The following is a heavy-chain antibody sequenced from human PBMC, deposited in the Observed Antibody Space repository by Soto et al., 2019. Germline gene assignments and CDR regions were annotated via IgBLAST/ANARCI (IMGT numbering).Heavy chain of an antibody. Sequence: EVQLVESGGGMAKPGGSLRLSCAASGFSFSSHSMNWLRQAPGKGLEWVSSISSKPNRSSYYIHYADSVKGRFTISRDNAKNSVYLQMNTLRVADTGVYYCARVRLDYGTKPYFFDTWGRGTLVTVSS. V-gene: IGHV3-21*01. D-gene: IGHD4-17*01. J-gene: IGHJ4*02. CDR1: GFSFSSHS. CDR2: ISSKPNRSSYYI. CDR3: ARVRLDYGTKPYFFDT.